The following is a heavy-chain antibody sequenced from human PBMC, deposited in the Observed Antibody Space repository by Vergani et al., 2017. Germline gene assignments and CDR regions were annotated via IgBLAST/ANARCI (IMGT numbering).Heavy chain of an antibody. CDR3: ARGAYAVAAPPGPNDY. V-gene: IGHV3-7*01. CDR2: IKQDGSEK. J-gene: IGHJ4*02. CDR1: GFTFSSYW. D-gene: IGHD2-21*01. Sequence: EVQLVESGGGLVQPGGSLRLSCAASGFTFSSYWMSWVRQAPGKGLEWVANIKQDGSEKYYVDSVKGRFTISRDNAKNSLYLQMNSLRAEDTAVYYCARGAYAVAAPPGPNDYWGQGTLVTVSS.